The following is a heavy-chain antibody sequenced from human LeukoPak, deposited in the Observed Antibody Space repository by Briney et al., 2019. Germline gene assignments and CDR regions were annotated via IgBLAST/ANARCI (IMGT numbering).Heavy chain of an antibody. CDR3: ARGVHGYYYGSGSLLH. V-gene: IGHV1-18*04. CDR2: ISAYNGNT. CDR1: GYTFTSYY. Sequence: ASVKVSCKASGYTFTSYYMHWVRQAPGQGLEWMGWISAYNGNTNYAQKLQGRVTMTTDTSTSTAYMELRSLRSDDTAVYYCARGVHGYYYGSGSLLHWGQGTLVTVSS. J-gene: IGHJ4*02. D-gene: IGHD3-10*01.